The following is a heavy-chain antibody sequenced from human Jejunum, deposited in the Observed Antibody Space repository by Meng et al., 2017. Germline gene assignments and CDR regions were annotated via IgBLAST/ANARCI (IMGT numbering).Heavy chain of an antibody. CDR2: MDYRGST. J-gene: IGHJ4*02. V-gene: IGHV4-30-4*01. CDR1: GDSSSSGEYF. Sequence: EQLQGSGPVMVKPSQTLSLTCTVSGDSSSSGEYFWSWIRQPPGKGLEWIGYMDYRGSTFYNPSLKSRVTISVDTSKNQFSLKLSSVTAADAAVYFCARGELLWDYWGQGTLVTVFS. D-gene: IGHD2-2*01. CDR3: ARGELLWDY.